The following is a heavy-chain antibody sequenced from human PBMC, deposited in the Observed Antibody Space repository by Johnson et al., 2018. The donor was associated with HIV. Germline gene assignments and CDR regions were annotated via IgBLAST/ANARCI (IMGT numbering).Heavy chain of an antibody. D-gene: IGHD3-22*01. J-gene: IGHJ3*02. CDR3: ARDVKYYDSSGYYSDAFDI. V-gene: IGHV3-20*04. Sequence: VQLVESGGGVVQPGRSLRLSCAASGFTFSSYAMHWVRQAPGKGLEWVSGINWNGATTGYADSVQGRFTISRDNAKKSLYLQVNSLRGEDTALYYCARDVKYYDSSGYYSDAFDIWGQGTLVTVSS. CDR2: INWNGATT. CDR1: GFTFSSYA.